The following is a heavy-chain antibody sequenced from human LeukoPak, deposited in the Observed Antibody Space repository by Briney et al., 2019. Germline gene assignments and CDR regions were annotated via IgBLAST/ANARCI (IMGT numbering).Heavy chain of an antibody. Sequence: GGSLRLSCAASGFTFSSYTMNWVRQAPGKGLEWVSGISPSGGITYYTDSVKGRFTISRDNSKNTLYLQMNSLRAEDTAVYYCAKDKRPLLWFGEFLWRPFDYWGQGTLVTVSS. CDR3: AKDKRPLLWFGEFLWRPFDY. CDR2: ISPSGGIT. CDR1: GFTFSSYT. D-gene: IGHD3-10*01. V-gene: IGHV3-23*01. J-gene: IGHJ4*02.